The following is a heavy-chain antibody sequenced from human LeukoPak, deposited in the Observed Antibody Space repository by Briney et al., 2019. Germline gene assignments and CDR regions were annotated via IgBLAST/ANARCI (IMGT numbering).Heavy chain of an antibody. CDR2: ISYDGSNK. Sequence: GGSLRLSCAASGFTFSSYGMHWVRQAPGKGLEWVAVISYDGSNKYYADSVKGRFTISRDNSKNTLYLQMNSLRAEDTAVYYCAKDLLRGVMGYWGQGTLVTVSS. V-gene: IGHV3-30*18. J-gene: IGHJ4*02. CDR3: AKDLLRGVMGY. CDR1: GFTFSSYG. D-gene: IGHD3-10*01.